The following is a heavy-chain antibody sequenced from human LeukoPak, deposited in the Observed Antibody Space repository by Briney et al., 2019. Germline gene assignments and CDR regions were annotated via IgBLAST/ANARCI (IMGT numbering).Heavy chain of an antibody. CDR3: ARVGSGGAWFDF. V-gene: IGHV4-61*02. CDR2: IYTSGST. J-gene: IGHJ4*02. CDR1: GGSISSISYY. D-gene: IGHD6-19*01. Sequence: TPSQTLSLTCTVSGGSISSISYYWSWIRQPAGKGLEWIGRIYTSGSTNYNPSLKSRVTMSVDTSKNQLSLTLTSLTATDTTVYYCARVGSGGAWFDFWGQGALVSISS.